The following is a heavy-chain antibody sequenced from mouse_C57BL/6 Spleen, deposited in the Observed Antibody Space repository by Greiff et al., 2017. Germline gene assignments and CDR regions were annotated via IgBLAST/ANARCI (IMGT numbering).Heavy chain of an antibody. V-gene: IGHV1-18*01. CDR2: INPNNGGT. Sequence: VQLQQSGPELVKPGASVKIPCKASGYTFTDYNMDWVKQSHGKSLEWIGDINPNNGGTIYNQKFKGKATLTVDKSSSTAYMELRSLTSEDTAVYYCASSYYGSSSWFAYWGQGTLVTVSA. CDR3: ASSYYGSSSWFAY. J-gene: IGHJ3*01. D-gene: IGHD1-1*01. CDR1: GYTFTDYN.